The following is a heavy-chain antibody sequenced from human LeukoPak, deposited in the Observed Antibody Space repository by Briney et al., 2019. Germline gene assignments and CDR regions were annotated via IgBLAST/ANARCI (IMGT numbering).Heavy chain of an antibody. J-gene: IGHJ3*02. CDR3: ARAIVVVPAAPIDAFYI. V-gene: IGHV1-69*01. D-gene: IGHD2-2*01. CDR2: IIPIFGTA. Sequence: SLKLSCKASGGTFSSYAINWVRQPPGQGLEWMGGIIPIFGTANYAQKFQGRVTITADESTSTAYMELSSLRSEDTAVYYCARAIVVVPAAPIDAFYIWGQGTMVTVSS. CDR1: GGTFSSYA.